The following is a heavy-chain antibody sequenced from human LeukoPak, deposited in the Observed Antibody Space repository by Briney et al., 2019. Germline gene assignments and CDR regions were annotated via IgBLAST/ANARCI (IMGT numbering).Heavy chain of an antibody. CDR1: GGSFSGYY. Sequence: SETLSLTCAVYGGSFSGYYWSWIRQPPGKGLEWIGEINHSGSTNYNPSLKSRVTISVDTSKNQFSLRVTSVTAADTAMYYCAKRRGPTSGSYDYFDPWGQGTLVTVSS. CDR3: AKRRGPTSGSYDYFDP. CDR2: INHSGST. V-gene: IGHV4-34*01. D-gene: IGHD1-26*01. J-gene: IGHJ5*02.